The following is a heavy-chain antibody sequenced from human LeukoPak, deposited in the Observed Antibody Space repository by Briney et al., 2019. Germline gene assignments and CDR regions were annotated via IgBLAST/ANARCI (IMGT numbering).Heavy chain of an antibody. CDR1: GYTFTDYY. V-gene: IGHV1-2*02. CDR3: ARSRLAAAGTYFDY. Sequence: ASVKVSCKASGYTFTDYYIHWVRQAPGQGLEWMGWINPNTGGTHYAQKFQGRVTMTRDTSITTAHMDLSRLRPDDTAVFSCARSRLAAAGTYFDYWGQGTLLTVSS. D-gene: IGHD6-13*01. J-gene: IGHJ4*02. CDR2: INPNTGGT.